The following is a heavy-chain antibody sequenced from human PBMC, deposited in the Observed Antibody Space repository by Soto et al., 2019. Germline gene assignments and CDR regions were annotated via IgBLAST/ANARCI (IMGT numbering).Heavy chain of an antibody. CDR1: GFTFSSSA. V-gene: IGHV3-23*01. Sequence: GGSLRLSCAASGFTFSSSAMSWVRQAPGKGLEWVSAISGSGVSTYYADSVKGRFTISRDNSKNTLFLQMSSLRAEDTAVYYCTKDPRGCGGDCYVFDYWGQGTLVTVSS. D-gene: IGHD2-21*01. CDR2: ISGSGVST. CDR3: TKDPRGCGGDCYVFDY. J-gene: IGHJ4*02.